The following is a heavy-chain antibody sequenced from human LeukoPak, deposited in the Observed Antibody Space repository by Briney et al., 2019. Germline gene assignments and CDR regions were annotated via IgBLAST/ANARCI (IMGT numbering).Heavy chain of an antibody. CDR1: GFTFSNAW. D-gene: IGHD5-12*01. J-gene: IGHJ6*02. Sequence: PGGSLRLSCAASGFTFSNAWMNWVRQAPGKGLEWVSSISSSSSYIYYADSVKGRFTISRDNAKNSLYLQMNSLRAEDTAVYYCASGYSGYDPRGYYYGMDVWGQGTTVTVSS. CDR3: ASGYSGYDPRGYYYGMDV. V-gene: IGHV3-21*01. CDR2: ISSSSSYI.